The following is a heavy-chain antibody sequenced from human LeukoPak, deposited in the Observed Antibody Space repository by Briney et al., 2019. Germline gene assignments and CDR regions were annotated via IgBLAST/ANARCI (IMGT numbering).Heavy chain of an antibody. CDR2: ISSSSSYI. CDR1: GFTFSSYS. Sequence: GGSLRLSCAASGFTFSSYSMNWVRQAPGRGLEWVSSISSSSSYIYYADSVKGRFTISRDNAKNSLYLQMSSLRAEDTAVYYCARDGYCSGGSCYSDAFDIWGQGTMVTVSS. V-gene: IGHV3-21*01. D-gene: IGHD2-15*01. CDR3: ARDGYCSGGSCYSDAFDI. J-gene: IGHJ3*02.